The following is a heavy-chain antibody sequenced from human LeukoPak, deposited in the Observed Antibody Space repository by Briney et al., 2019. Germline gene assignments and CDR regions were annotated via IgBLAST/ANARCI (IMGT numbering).Heavy chain of an antibody. V-gene: IGHV4-4*02. D-gene: IGHD6-13*01. Sequence: PSGTLSLTCAVSGDSISNANWWSWVRQPPGKGLEWIGEINHSGSTNYNPSLKSRVTISVDTSKNQFSLKLSSVTAAGTAVYYCAREQQLVLAPLDYWGQGTLVTVSS. CDR1: GDSISNANW. CDR3: AREQQLVLAPLDY. CDR2: INHSGST. J-gene: IGHJ4*02.